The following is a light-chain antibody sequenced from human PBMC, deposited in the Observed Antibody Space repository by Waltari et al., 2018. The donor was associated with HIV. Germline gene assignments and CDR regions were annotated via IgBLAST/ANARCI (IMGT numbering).Light chain of an antibody. CDR1: TGVGSN. CDR3: QQYNIRPRGNT. Sequence: DIVMTQSPAILSVSPGERVTLSCRASTGVGSNLAWYQQKVGQAPRLLIYGAATRAAEIPVRFSGSGSGTDFTLTIDSLQSEDFATYYCQQYNIRPRGNTFGQGTKLQIK. V-gene: IGKV3-15*01. J-gene: IGKJ2*01. CDR2: GAA.